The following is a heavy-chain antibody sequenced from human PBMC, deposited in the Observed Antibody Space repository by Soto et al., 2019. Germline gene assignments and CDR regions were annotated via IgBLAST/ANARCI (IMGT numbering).Heavy chain of an antibody. D-gene: IGHD1-1*01. CDR3: AKDHGEGDWRHLFDY. CDR1: GYTFTSYA. J-gene: IGHJ4*02. CDR2: INAGNGNT. Sequence: ASVKVSCKASGYTFTSYAMHWVRQAPGQRLEWMGWINAGNGNTKYSQNFQGRVTITRDTSATTAYMELSSLRAEDTAVYYCAKDHGEGDWRHLFDYWGKGTLVTVSS. V-gene: IGHV1-3*01.